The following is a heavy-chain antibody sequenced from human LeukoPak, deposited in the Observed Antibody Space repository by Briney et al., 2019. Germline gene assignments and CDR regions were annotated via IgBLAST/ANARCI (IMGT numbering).Heavy chain of an antibody. J-gene: IGHJ4*02. CDR2: LFYSGST. CDR1: GASITSSSHY. Sequence: SETLSLTCTVSGASITSSSHYWGWIRQPPGKGLEWIGSLFYSGSTSYNPSLKSRVTISVDTSKNQFSLKLSSVTAADTAVYYCARQSGGATVTTIFDYWGQGTLVTVSS. CDR3: ARQSGGATVTTIFDY. D-gene: IGHD4-17*01. V-gene: IGHV4-39*01.